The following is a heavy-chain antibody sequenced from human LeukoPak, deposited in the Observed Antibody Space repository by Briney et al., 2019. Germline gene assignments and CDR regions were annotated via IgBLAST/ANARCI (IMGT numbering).Heavy chain of an antibody. CDR1: GYTFTSYD. J-gene: IGHJ5*02. Sequence: ASVKVSCKASGYTFTSYDINWVRQATGQGLEWMGWMNPNSGNTGYAQKFQGRVTITRNTSISTAYMELSSLRSEDTAMYHCARGRTKVSFDPWGQGTLVTVSS. CDR3: ARGRTKVSFDP. D-gene: IGHD4-17*01. CDR2: MNPNSGNT. V-gene: IGHV1-8*03.